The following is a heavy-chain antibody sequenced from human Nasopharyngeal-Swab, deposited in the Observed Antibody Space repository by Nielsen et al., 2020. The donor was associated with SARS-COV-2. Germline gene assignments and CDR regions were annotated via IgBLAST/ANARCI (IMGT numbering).Heavy chain of an antibody. CDR3: ARGEGITIFGVVNGYYGMDV. Sequence: GESLKISCAASGFTFSNYGMHWVRQAPGKGLEWVAVIWYDGSNKYYADSVKGRFTISRDNSKNTLYLQMNSLRAEDTAVYYCARGEGITIFGVVNGYYGMDVWGQGTTVTVSS. CDR1: GFTFSNYG. CDR2: IWYDGSNK. D-gene: IGHD3-3*01. J-gene: IGHJ6*02. V-gene: IGHV3-33*01.